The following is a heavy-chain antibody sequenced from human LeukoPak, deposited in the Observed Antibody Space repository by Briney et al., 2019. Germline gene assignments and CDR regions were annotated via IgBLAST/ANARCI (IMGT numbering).Heavy chain of an antibody. V-gene: IGHV1-24*01. CDR3: ATDGQYGSGSSRFGWFDP. Sequence: GASGKVSFKVSGYTLTELSMHWVRQAPGKGLEWMGGFDPEDGETIYAQKFQGRVTMTEDTSTDTAYMELSSLRSEDTAVYYCATDGQYGSGSSRFGWFDPWGQGTLVTVSS. J-gene: IGHJ5*02. CDR1: GYTLTELS. CDR2: FDPEDGET. D-gene: IGHD3-10*01.